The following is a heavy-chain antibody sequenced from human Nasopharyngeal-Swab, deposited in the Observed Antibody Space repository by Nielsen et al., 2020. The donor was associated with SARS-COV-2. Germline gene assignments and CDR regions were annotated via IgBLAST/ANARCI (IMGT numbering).Heavy chain of an antibody. V-gene: IGHV3-33*01. Sequence: GESLEISCAASGFTFSNYGVHWVRQAPGKGLEWVAVIWYDGSNKYYADSVKGRFTISRDNSKNTLYLQMNSLRAEDTAVYYCAREGIVGATKLDYWGQGTLVTVSS. D-gene: IGHD1-26*01. CDR3: AREGIVGATKLDY. CDR1: GFTFSNYG. J-gene: IGHJ4*02. CDR2: IWYDGSNK.